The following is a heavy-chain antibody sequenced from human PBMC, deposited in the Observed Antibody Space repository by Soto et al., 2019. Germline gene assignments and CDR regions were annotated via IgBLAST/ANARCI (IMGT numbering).Heavy chain of an antibody. CDR1: GFTFSSYG. J-gene: IGHJ6*02. CDR2: ISYDGSNK. CDR3: AKDMQQLVLYYYYGMDV. V-gene: IGHV3-30*18. D-gene: IGHD6-13*01. Sequence: QVQLVESGGGVVQPGRSLRLSCAASGFTFSSYGMHWVRQAPGKGLEWVAVISYDGSNKYYADSVKGRFTISRDNSKNTLYLQMNSLRAEDTAVYYCAKDMQQLVLYYYYGMDVWGQGTKVTVSS.